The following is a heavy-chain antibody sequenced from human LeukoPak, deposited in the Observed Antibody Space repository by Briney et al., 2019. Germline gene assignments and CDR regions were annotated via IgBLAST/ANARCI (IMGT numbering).Heavy chain of an antibody. J-gene: IGHJ4*02. Sequence: ASVKVSCKVSGYTLTELSMHWVRQAPGKGLEWMGGFNPEDGETIYAQKFQGRVTMTEDTSTDTAYMELSSLRSEDTAVYYCATARYYYDSSGYYRYWGQGTLVTVSS. CDR2: FNPEDGET. D-gene: IGHD3-22*01. CDR1: GYTLTELS. V-gene: IGHV1-24*01. CDR3: ATARYYYDSSGYYRY.